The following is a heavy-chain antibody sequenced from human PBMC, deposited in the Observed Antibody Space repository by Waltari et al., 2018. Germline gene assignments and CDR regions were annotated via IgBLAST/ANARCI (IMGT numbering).Heavy chain of an antibody. Sequence: QVRLEQWGAGLLTPSETLSLTCAVYGGSLNNRYWSWIRQSPGKGLEWLGEISHSGRTHYNPSLKSRVIISVDTSKSQFSLILTSVNAADTAVYYCARGGSTPMIIAYWGQGTQVTVSS. V-gene: IGHV4-34*02. D-gene: IGHD3-16*01. CDR1: GGSLNNRY. CDR3: ARGGSTPMIIAY. J-gene: IGHJ4*02. CDR2: ISHSGRT.